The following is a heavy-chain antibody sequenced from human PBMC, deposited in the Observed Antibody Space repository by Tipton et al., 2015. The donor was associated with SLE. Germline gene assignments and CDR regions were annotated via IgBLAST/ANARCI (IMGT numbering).Heavy chain of an antibody. CDR2: ISSSSSYI. CDR3: ASRSPLLRYFDY. V-gene: IGHV3-21*01. J-gene: IGHJ4*02. Sequence: GSLRLSCAASGFTFSSYSMNWVRQAPGKGLEWVSSISSSSSYIYYADSVKGRFTISRDNAKNSLYLQMNSLRAEDTAVYYCASRSPLLRYFDYWGQGTLVTVSS. D-gene: IGHD2-15*01. CDR1: GFTFSSYS.